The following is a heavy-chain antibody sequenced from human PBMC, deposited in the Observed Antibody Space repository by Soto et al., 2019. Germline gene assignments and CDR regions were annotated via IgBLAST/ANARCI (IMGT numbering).Heavy chain of an antibody. Sequence: QITLKESGPTLVKPKQTLTLTCTFSGFSLSTGGVGVGWIRQPPGKALEWLALIYWDDDKRYSPSLKSRLTITKDTSKHQVVLTMTNMDPVDTATYYCAHRPSYCSVGSCYSGFDYWGQGTLVTVSS. J-gene: IGHJ4*02. D-gene: IGHD2-15*01. CDR1: GFSLSTGGVG. CDR3: AHRPSYCSVGSCYSGFDY. V-gene: IGHV2-5*02. CDR2: IYWDDDK.